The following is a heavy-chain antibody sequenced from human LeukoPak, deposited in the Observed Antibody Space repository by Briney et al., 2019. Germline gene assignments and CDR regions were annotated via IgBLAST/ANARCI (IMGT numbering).Heavy chain of an antibody. CDR3: ARRHGYSSGED. D-gene: IGHD6-19*01. CDR1: GGSFSGYY. J-gene: IGHJ4*02. CDR2: INHSGST. Sequence: SETLSLTCAVYGGSFSGYYWSWIRQPPGKGLEWIGEINHSGSTNYNPSLKSRVTISVDTSKNQFSLKLSSVTAADTAVYYCARRHGYSSGEDWGQGTLVTVSS. V-gene: IGHV4-34*01.